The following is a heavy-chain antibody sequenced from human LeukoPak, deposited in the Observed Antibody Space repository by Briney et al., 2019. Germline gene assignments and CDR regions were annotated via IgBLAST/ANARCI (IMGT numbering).Heavy chain of an antibody. J-gene: IGHJ4*02. CDR1: GFTFSSDA. Sequence: PGGSLRLSCAASGFTFSSDAMHWVCQAPGKGLEWVSVISEDGSNKYYADSGKGRFTISRENSKNTLYLQMNSLRAEDTAVYYCARVPYSYGSRQYYFDYWGQGTLVTVSS. V-gene: IGHV3-30-3*01. D-gene: IGHD5-18*01. CDR2: ISEDGSNK. CDR3: ARVPYSYGSRQYYFDY.